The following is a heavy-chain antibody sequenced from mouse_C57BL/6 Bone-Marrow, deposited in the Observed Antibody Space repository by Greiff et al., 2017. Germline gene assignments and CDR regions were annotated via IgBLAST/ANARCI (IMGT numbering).Heavy chain of an antibody. CDR2: ISSGSSTI. D-gene: IGHD1-1*01. V-gene: IGHV5-17*01. CDR1: GFTFSDYG. CDR3: ARYGGNTTVVADYAMDY. Sequence: EVKLVESGGGLVKPGGSLKLSCAASGFTFSDYGMHWVRQAPEKGLEWVAYISSGSSTIYYADTVKGRFTISRDNAKNSLFLQRTSLRSEDTAMYYCARYGGNTTVVADYAMDYWGQGTSVTVSS. J-gene: IGHJ4*01.